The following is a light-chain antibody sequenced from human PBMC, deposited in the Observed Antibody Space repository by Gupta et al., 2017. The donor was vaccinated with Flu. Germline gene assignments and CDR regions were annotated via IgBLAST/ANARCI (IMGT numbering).Light chain of an antibody. CDR3: QQYHNWPRT. CDR1: QSIANN. Sequence: GERATLSCRASQSIANNLAWYQHKPGQAPRLLMYGASTRATGIPARFSGSGSGTEFTLTISSLQSEDFAVYYCQQYHNWPRTFGQGTKVEIK. CDR2: GAS. J-gene: IGKJ1*01. V-gene: IGKV3-15*01.